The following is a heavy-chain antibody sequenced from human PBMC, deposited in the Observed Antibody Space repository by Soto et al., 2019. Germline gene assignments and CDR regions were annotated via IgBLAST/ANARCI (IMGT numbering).Heavy chain of an antibody. CDR3: ARGSRVIVVVDAYWYFDL. CDR2: INPSGGST. D-gene: IGHD3-22*01. J-gene: IGHJ2*01. V-gene: IGHV1-46*01. Sequence: GASVKVSCKASGYTFTSYYMHWVRQAPGQGLEWMGIINPSGGSTSYAQKFQGRVTMTRDTSTSTVYMELSSLRSEDTAVYYCARGSRVIVVVDAYWYFDLWGRGTLVTVSS. CDR1: GYTFTSYY.